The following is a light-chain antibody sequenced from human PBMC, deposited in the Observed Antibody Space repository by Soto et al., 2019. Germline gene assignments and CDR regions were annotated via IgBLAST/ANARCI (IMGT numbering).Light chain of an antibody. Sequence: DIVMTQSPATLSVSPGARATLSCRASQSVSISLAWYQQKPGQAPRLLIYGASTRATGIPARFSGSGSGTELTLTISSLQSEDVAVYYCQQYHQWHPYTFGQGTKLEIK. CDR1: QSVSIS. CDR3: QQYHQWHPYT. V-gene: IGKV3-15*01. CDR2: GAS. J-gene: IGKJ2*01.